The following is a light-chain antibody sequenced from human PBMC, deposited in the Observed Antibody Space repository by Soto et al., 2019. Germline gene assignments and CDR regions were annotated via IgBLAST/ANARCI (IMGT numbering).Light chain of an antibody. CDR3: QQYNAWPPT. V-gene: IGKV3-15*01. CDR1: QSVGSS. CDR2: GAS. J-gene: IGKJ1*01. Sequence: VLTQSPATLSVSPGERVTLSCRTSQSVGSSLAWYQQVPDQAPRLLIYGASSRETGISDRFSGGGSGTEFVLTISDLQSEDFAVYSCQQYNAWPPTFGQGTKV.